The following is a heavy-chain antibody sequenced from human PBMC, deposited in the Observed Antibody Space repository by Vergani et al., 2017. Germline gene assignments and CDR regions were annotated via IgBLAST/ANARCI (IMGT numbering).Heavy chain of an antibody. CDR3: ARISGGSAPYLHY. J-gene: IGHJ1*01. D-gene: IGHD2-15*01. CDR1: GFTFGDYY. V-gene: IGHV3-7*01. Sequence: EVHLEESGGGLVQPGGSLRLSWAASGFTFGDYYMAWIRLAPGKGLDWVASIKRDGTETFYVDSVKGRFTISRDNAKTTLYLQMNSLRDEDRGVYYCARISGGSAPYLHYWGQGTLVTVAS. CDR2: IKRDGTET.